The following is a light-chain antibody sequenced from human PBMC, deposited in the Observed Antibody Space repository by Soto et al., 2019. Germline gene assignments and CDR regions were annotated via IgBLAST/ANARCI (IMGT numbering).Light chain of an antibody. J-gene: IGKJ1*01. CDR2: GAS. CDR3: QQYDSYSRT. Sequence: DIQVTQSPPTLSASVGDRVTITCRASQSISTWLAWYQQKPGKAPKVLIYGASTLESGVPSRFSGSGSGTEFTLTISSLQPDDFATYYCQQYDSYSRTFGQGTKV. CDR1: QSISTW. V-gene: IGKV1-5*03.